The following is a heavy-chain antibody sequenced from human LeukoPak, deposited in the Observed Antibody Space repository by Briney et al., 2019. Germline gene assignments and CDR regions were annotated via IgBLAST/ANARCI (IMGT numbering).Heavy chain of an antibody. CDR3: ATDRDNSDWQKRFDS. CDR2: INQDASEI. J-gene: IGHJ4*02. Sequence: PGGSLRLSCAVSGFTFSKYSMNWVRQAPGKGLEWVGNINQDASEINYVDSVRGRFTISRDNAKNSLHLQMNSLRAEDTAVYYCATDRDNSDWQKRFDSWGQGTLVTVSS. CDR1: GFTFSKYS. D-gene: IGHD2-21*02. V-gene: IGHV3-7*01.